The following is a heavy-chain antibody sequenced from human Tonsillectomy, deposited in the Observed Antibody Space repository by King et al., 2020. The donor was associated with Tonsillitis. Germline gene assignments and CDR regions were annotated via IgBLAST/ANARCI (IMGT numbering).Heavy chain of an antibody. J-gene: IGHJ4*02. CDR3: AGWGLTDYDSSGYYYPFDY. V-gene: IGHV5-51*01. Sequence: QLVQSGTEVKKPGESLKISCKGSGYTFTNYWIGWVRQMPGKGLEWMGLIYPDDSIPRYSPSFQGQSTISPNKSFTTAYLQGISLKASEPAMYYWAGWGLTDYDSSGYYYPFDYWGQGTLVTVSS. CDR2: IYPDDSIP. D-gene: IGHD3-22*01. CDR1: GYTFTNYW.